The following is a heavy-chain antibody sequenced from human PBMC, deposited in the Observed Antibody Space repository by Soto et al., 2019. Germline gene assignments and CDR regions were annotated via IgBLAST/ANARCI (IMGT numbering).Heavy chain of an antibody. CDR3: ARDSSGSDY. CDR2: INPGGGST. CDR1: GYAFTSNY. Sequence: QVQLVQSGAEVKKPGASVTVSCKASGYAFTSNYLHWVRQAPGQGLQWVGMINPGGGSTSYAQKFQGGVTLTRDTSTSTVYMELSSLRSDDTAVYYCARDSSGSDYWGQGTLVTVSS. J-gene: IGHJ4*02. D-gene: IGHD3-22*01. V-gene: IGHV1-46*01.